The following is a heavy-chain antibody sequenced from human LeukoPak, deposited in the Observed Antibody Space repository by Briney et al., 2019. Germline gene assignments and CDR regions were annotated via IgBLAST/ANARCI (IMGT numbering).Heavy chain of an antibody. CDR2: TDGRGDTT. Sequence: GGSLTLSCAVSGFTFSNYAMTWVRQAPGEGLEWVSSTDGRGDTTFYTGFVKGRFTISRDNSKNTLYLQMHSLRGEDTAIYYCAKDLSSASYPYYFDYWGQGTLVTVSS. D-gene: IGHD6-19*01. V-gene: IGHV3-23*01. CDR1: GFTFSNYA. J-gene: IGHJ4*02. CDR3: AKDLSSASYPYYFDY.